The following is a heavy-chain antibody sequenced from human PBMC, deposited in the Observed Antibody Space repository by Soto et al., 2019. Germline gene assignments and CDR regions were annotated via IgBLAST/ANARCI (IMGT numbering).Heavy chain of an antibody. CDR2: ISGSGGST. CDR1: GFTFSSYA. D-gene: IGHD6-19*01. V-gene: IGHV3-23*01. CDR3: AKVKAAVAGTIFDY. J-gene: IGHJ4*02. Sequence: EVQLLESGGGLVQPGGSLRLSCAASGFTFSSYAMSWVRQDPGKGMEWVSAISGSGGSTYYADSVKGRFTISRDNSKNTLYLQMNSLRAEDADVYYCAKVKAAVAGTIFDYWGQGTLVTVSS.